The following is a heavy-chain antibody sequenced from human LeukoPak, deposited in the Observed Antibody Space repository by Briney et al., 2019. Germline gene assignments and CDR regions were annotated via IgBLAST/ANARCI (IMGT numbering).Heavy chain of an antibody. D-gene: IGHD6-19*01. Sequence: ASVTVSCKASGYTFTTYAISWVRQAPGQGLEWMGWISGYNGNTNYAQKFRGRVTMTTDTSTDTAYMELRSLRSDDTAVYYCARGYFLIGDKWLVRQSDNWGQGTLVTVSS. CDR2: ISGYNGNT. V-gene: IGHV1-18*01. J-gene: IGHJ4*02. CDR1: GYTFTTYA. CDR3: ARGYFLIGDKWLVRQSDN.